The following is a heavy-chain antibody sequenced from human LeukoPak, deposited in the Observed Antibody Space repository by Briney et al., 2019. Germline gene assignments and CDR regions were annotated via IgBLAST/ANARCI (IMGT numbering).Heavy chain of an antibody. J-gene: IGHJ4*02. CDR1: GGSISSYY. Sequence: SETLSLTCTVSGGSISSYYWSWIRQPPGKGLEWIGYIDYGGSTNYNPSLKSRVSISVDTSKNQFSLKLSSVTAADSALYYCARRDRSSWYFDFWGQGTLVTVSS. V-gene: IGHV4-59*08. CDR3: ARRDRSSWYFDF. D-gene: IGHD6-13*01. CDR2: IDYGGST.